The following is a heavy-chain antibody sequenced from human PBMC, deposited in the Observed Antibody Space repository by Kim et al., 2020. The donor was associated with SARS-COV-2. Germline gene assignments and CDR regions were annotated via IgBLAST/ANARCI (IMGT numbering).Heavy chain of an antibody. CDR3: ARDESTRFDP. V-gene: IGHV3-7*03. CDR2: EK. Sequence: EKYYVDSVKGRFTISRDTAKNSLYLQMNSLRAEDTAVYYCARDESTRFDPWGQGTLVTVSS. D-gene: IGHD2-2*01. J-gene: IGHJ5*02.